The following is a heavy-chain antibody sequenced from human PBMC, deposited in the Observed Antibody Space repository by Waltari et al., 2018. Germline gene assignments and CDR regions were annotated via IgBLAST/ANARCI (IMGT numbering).Heavy chain of an antibody. V-gene: IGHV4-61*02. CDR1: GGSISHLNFY. CDR3: AVSPDTATSRAAFHF. D-gene: IGHD5-18*01. CDR2: IDRSGVT. J-gene: IGHJ6*02. Sequence: QVQLQESGPGLAKASQTLSLTCDVSGGSISHLNFYWSWIRQPAGKGLEWIGRIDRSGVTDYNPSLRGRATMFLDMSKNQFSLTVDSLIAADTAVYYCAVSPDTATSRAAFHFWGPGTTVSVSS.